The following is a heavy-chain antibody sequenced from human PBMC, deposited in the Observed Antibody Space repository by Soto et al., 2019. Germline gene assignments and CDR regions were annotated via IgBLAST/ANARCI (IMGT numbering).Heavy chain of an antibody. D-gene: IGHD5-12*01. CDR2: IWYDGSNK. J-gene: IGHJ4*02. V-gene: IGHV3-33*01. CDR1: GFTFSSYG. CDR3: ARTLSGYDDGFDY. Sequence: QVQLVESGGGVVQPGRSLRLSCAASGFTFSSYGMHWVRQAPGKGLEWVAVIWYDGSNKYYADSVKGRFTISRDNSKNPLYLQMNSLRAEDTAVYYGARTLSGYDDGFDYWGQGTLVTVSS.